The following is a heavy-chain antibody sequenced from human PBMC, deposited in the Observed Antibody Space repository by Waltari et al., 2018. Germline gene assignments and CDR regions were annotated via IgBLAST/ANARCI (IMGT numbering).Heavy chain of an antibody. CDR3: ATTAFSGSYLSEAFDI. CDR1: GYTLTELS. D-gene: IGHD3-10*01. V-gene: IGHV1-24*01. Sequence: QVQLVQSGAEMKKPGASVKVSCKVSGYTLTELSMHWVRQAPGKGLEWMGGFDPEGGETIYAQKFQGRGTMTEDTSTDTAYMELSSLRSEDTAVYYCATTAFSGSYLSEAFDIWGQGTVVTVSS. CDR2: FDPEGGET. J-gene: IGHJ3*02.